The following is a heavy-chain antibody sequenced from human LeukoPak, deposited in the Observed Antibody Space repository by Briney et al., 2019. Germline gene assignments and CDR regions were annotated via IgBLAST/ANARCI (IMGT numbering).Heavy chain of an antibody. V-gene: IGHV3-23*01. CDR1: GFTFSGYA. J-gene: IGHJ4*02. CDR3: AKDLYTYGTTPLDY. Sequence: GGSLRLSCAASGFTFSGYAMSWVRQAAGKGLEWVSSISSSGGSTYYADSVKGRFTISRDYSKNTLYLQMNSLRAEDTAVYYCAKDLYTYGTTPLDYWGQGTLVTVSS. D-gene: IGHD5-18*01. CDR2: ISSSGGST.